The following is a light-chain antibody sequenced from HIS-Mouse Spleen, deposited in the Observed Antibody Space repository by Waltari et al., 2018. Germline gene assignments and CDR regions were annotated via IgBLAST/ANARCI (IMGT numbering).Light chain of an antibody. CDR1: ALPKNY. CDR3: YSTDSSGNHRRV. J-gene: IGLJ3*02. CDR2: EDS. Sequence: SYELTQPPSVSVSPGQPARITPSGHALPKNYAYCYQQKSGQAPVLVIYEDSKRPSGIPERFSGSSSGTMATLTISGAQVEDEADYYCYSTDSSGNHRRVFGGGTKLTVL. V-gene: IGLV3-10*01.